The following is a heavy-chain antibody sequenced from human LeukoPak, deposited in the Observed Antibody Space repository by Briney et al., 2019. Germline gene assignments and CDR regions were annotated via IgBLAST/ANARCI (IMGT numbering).Heavy chain of an antibody. CDR2: INPNSGGT. CDR1: GYTFTGYY. J-gene: IGHJ4*02. V-gene: IGHV1-2*02. D-gene: IGHD2-2*01. Sequence: ASVKVSCKASGYTFTGYYMHWVRQAPGQGLEWMGWINPNSGGTNYAQKFQGRVTMTRDTSISTAYMELSRLRSDDTAVYYCARDGVVVVPAARLPDYWGQGTLVTVSS. CDR3: ARDGVVVVPAARLPDY.